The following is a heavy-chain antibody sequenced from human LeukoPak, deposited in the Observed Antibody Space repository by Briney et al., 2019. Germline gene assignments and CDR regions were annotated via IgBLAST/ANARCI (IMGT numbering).Heavy chain of an antibody. V-gene: IGHV3-43D*03. CDR2: ISWDGGIT. J-gene: IGHJ4*02. Sequence: GGSLRLSCAASGFTFDDYAMHWVRQAPGKGLEWVSLISWDGGITYYADSVKGRFTISRDNAKNSLYLQMNSLRAEDTAVYYCARASRPDCSGGSCYPHKWGQGTLVTVSS. D-gene: IGHD2-15*01. CDR1: GFTFDDYA. CDR3: ARASRPDCSGGSCYPHK.